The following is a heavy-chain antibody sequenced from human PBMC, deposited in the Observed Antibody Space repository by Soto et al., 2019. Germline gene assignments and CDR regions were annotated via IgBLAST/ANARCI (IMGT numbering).Heavy chain of an antibody. CDR3: AHRPSIAAAGTRHNWYDP. D-gene: IGHD6-13*01. CDR2: IYWDDDK. V-gene: IGHV2-5*02. CDR1: GFSLSTSRVG. J-gene: IGHJ5*02. Sequence: SGPTLVNPTQTLTLTCSFSGFSLSTSRVGVAWIRQPPGKALEWLAIIYWDDDKRYSPSLKSTLTITKDTSKNQVVLTMNNMDPVDTATYYCAHRPSIAAAGTRHNWYDPRDQGTLVTVSS.